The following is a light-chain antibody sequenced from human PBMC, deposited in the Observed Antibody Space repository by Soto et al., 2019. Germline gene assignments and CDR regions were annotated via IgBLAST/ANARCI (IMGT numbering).Light chain of an antibody. CDR2: EVS. Sequence: QSALTQPPSASGSPGQSVTISCTGTSSDVGGYKYVSWYQQHPGKAPKLMIYEVSKRPSGVPDRLSGSKSVNTASLTVSGIQAEDEADYYCSSYAGSNNPFVFGTGTKLTVL. CDR1: SSDVGGYKY. J-gene: IGLJ1*01. CDR3: SSYAGSNNPFV. V-gene: IGLV2-8*01.